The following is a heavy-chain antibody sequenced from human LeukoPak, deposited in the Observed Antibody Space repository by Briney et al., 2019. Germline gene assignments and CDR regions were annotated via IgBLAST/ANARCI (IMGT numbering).Heavy chain of an antibody. CDR3: ARGRRDYDPDYYMDV. V-gene: IGHV3-7*01. CDR2: IKQDGSEK. CDR1: GFTFSSYW. D-gene: IGHD3-3*01. J-gene: IGHJ6*03. Sequence: TGGSLRLSCAASGFTFSSYWMSWVRQAPGKGLEWVANIKQDGSEKYYVDSVKGRFTISRDNAKNSLYLQMNSLRAEDTAVYYCARGRRDYDPDYYMDVWGKGTTVTVSS.